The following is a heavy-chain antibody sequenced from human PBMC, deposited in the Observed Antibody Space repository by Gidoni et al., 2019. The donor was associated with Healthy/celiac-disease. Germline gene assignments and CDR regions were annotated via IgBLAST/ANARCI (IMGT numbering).Heavy chain of an antibody. CDR2: IYYSGST. Sequence: QLQLQESGPGLVQPSETLSLTCTVSGGSISSSSYYWGWIRQPPGKGLEWIGSIYYSGSTYYNPSRKSRVTISVDTSKNQFSLKRSSVTAADTAVYYCARQRVVVAATGWFDPWGQGTLVTVSS. CDR3: ARQRVVVAATGWFDP. J-gene: IGHJ5*02. D-gene: IGHD2-15*01. V-gene: IGHV4-39*01. CDR1: GGSISSSSYY.